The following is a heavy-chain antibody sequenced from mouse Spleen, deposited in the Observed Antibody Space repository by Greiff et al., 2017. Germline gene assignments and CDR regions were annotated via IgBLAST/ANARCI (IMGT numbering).Heavy chain of an antibody. CDR3: ARDSYYDYYAMDY. CDR2: ISYDGSN. V-gene: IGHV3-6*01. D-gene: IGHD2-1*01. Sequence: EVKLQESGPGLVKPSQSLSLTCSVTGYSITSGYYWNWIRQFPGNKLEWMGYISYDGSNNYNPSLKNRISITRDTSKNQFFLKLNSVTTEDTATYYCARDSYYDYYAMDYWGQGTSVTVSS. J-gene: IGHJ4*01. CDR1: GYSITSGYY.